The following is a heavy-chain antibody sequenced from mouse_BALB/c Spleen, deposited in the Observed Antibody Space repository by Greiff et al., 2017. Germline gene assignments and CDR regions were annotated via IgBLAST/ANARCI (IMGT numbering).Heavy chain of an antibody. Sequence: DVKLVESGGDLVKPGGSLKLSCAASGFTFSSYGMSWVRQTPDKRLEWVATISSGGSYTYYPDSVKGRFTISRDNAKNTLYLQMSSLKSEDTAMYYCARHNHEKMDYWGQGTSVTVSS. V-gene: IGHV5-6*02. D-gene: IGHD1-3*01. J-gene: IGHJ4*01. CDR3: ARHNHEKMDY. CDR1: GFTFSSYG. CDR2: ISSGGSYT.